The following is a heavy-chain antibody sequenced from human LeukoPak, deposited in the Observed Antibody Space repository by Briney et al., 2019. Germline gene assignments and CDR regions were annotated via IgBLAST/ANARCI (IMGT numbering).Heavy chain of an antibody. CDR1: GGSISSGSYY. Sequence: PSETLSLTCTVSGGSISSGSYYWSWIRQPAGKGLEWIGRIYTSGSTNYNPSLKSRVTISVDTSKNQFSLKLSSVTAADTAVYYCARHTWVVPAAMPPFDPWGQGTLVTVSS. CDR2: IYTSGST. D-gene: IGHD2-2*01. V-gene: IGHV4-61*02. J-gene: IGHJ5*02. CDR3: ARHTWVVPAAMPPFDP.